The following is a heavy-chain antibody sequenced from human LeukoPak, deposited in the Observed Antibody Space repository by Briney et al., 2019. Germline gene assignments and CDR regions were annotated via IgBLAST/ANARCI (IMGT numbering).Heavy chain of an antibody. CDR2: ISTSSSYI. D-gene: IGHD4-17*01. Sequence: GGSLRLSCAASGLTFSSYGMHWVRQAPGKGLEWVSFISTSSSYIYYADSVKGRFTISRDNAKNSLYLQMSSLRAEDTAVYYCAKENYGDSTGGRFQHWGQGTLVTVSS. V-gene: IGHV3-21*04. CDR3: AKENYGDSTGGRFQH. CDR1: GLTFSSYG. J-gene: IGHJ1*01.